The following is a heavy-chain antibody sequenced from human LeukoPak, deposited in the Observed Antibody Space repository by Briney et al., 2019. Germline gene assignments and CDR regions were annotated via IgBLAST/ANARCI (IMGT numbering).Heavy chain of an antibody. Sequence: GESLRLSCAASGFTFSSYAMSWVRQAPEKGLEWVSAISGSGGSTYYADSVKGRFTISRGNSKNTLYLQMNSLRAEDTAVYYCAKDQKWELLPFDYWGQGTLVTVSS. V-gene: IGHV3-23*01. CDR1: GFTFSSYA. CDR2: ISGSGGST. CDR3: AKDQKWELLPFDY. J-gene: IGHJ4*02. D-gene: IGHD1-26*01.